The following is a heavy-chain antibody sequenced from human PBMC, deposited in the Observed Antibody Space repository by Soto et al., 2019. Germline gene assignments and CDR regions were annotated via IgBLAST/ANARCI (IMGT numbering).Heavy chain of an antibody. Sequence: QVQLQQWGAGLLKPSETLSLTCAVYGGSFSGYYWSWICQPPGKGLEWIGEINHSGSTNYNPSLKSRVTISVDTSKNQFSLKLSSVTAADTAVYYCATYGLRYFDWNFDYWGQGTLVTVSS. CDR1: GGSFSGYY. D-gene: IGHD3-9*01. J-gene: IGHJ4*02. V-gene: IGHV4-34*01. CDR2: INHSGST. CDR3: ATYGLRYFDWNFDY.